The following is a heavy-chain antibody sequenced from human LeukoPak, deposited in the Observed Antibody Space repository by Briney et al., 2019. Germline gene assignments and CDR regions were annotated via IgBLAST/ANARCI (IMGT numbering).Heavy chain of an antibody. J-gene: IGHJ6*02. CDR2: IYYSGST. D-gene: IGHD6-19*01. CDR1: GGSISSGGYY. CDR3: ARDRAQWLEPYYYYYGMDV. Sequence: SETLSLTCTVSGGSISSGGYYWSWIRQHPGKGLEWIGYIYYSGSTYYNPSLKSRVTISVDTSKNQFSLKLSSVTAADTAVYYCARDRAQWLEPYYYYYGMDVWGQGTTVTVSS. V-gene: IGHV4-31*03.